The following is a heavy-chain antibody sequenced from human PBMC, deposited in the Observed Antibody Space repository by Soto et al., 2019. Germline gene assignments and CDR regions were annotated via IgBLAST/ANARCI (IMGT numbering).Heavy chain of an antibody. J-gene: IGHJ3*02. Sequence: QVQLVESGGGVVRPGRSLRLSCAASGFTFSSYGMRWVRQAPGKGLEWVAVIWYDGSNKYYADSVKGRFTISRDNSKNTLYLQMNSLSAEDTAVYYCARAPYEAGFDIWGQGTMVTVSS. CDR3: ARAPYEAGFDI. V-gene: IGHV3-33*01. D-gene: IGHD2-8*01. CDR1: GFTFSSYG. CDR2: IWYDGSNK.